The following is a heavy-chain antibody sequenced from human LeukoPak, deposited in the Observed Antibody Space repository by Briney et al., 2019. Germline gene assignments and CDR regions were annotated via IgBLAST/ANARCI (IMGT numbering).Heavy chain of an antibody. J-gene: IGHJ4*02. Sequence: SGTLSLTCAVYGGSFSGYYWSWIRQPPGKGLEWIGEINHSGSTNYNPSLKSRVTISVDTSKNQFSLKLSSVTAADTAVYYCARGGALWFGRSLSIDYWGQGTLVTVSS. CDR1: GGSFSGYY. CDR2: INHSGST. CDR3: ARGGALWFGRSLSIDY. V-gene: IGHV4-34*01. D-gene: IGHD3-10*01.